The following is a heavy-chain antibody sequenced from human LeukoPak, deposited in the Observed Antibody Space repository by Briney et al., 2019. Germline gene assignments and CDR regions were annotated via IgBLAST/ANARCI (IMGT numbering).Heavy chain of an antibody. CDR2: INSDGSST. CDR3: ARDPILITIFGVVVDGMDV. CDR1: GFTFSSYS. V-gene: IGHV3-74*01. D-gene: IGHD3-3*01. Sequence: QSGGSLRLSCAASGFTFSSYSMNWVRQAPGKGLVWVSRINSDGSSTSYADSVKGRFTISRDNAKNTLYLQMNSLRAEDTAVYYCARDPILITIFGVVVDGMDVWGQGTTVTVSS. J-gene: IGHJ6*02.